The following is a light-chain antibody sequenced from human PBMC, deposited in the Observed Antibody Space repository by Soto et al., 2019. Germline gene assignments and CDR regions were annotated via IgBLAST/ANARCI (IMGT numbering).Light chain of an antibody. J-gene: IGLJ2*01. CDR3: RSYDSSLSAVV. CDR1: SSDVGGYNY. CDR2: EVS. V-gene: IGLV2-8*01. Sequence: QSALTQPPSASGSPGQSVTISCTGTSSDVGGYNYVSWYQQHPGKAPKLMIYEVSKRPSGVPDRFSGSKSGNTASLTVSGLQAEDEADYYCRSYDSSLSAVVFGGGTKLTVL.